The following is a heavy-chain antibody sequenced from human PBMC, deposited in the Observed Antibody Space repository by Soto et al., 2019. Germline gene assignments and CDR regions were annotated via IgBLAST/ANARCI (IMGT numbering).Heavy chain of an antibody. J-gene: IGHJ6*02. V-gene: IGHV1-46*01. Sequence: VKVSCKASGYTFTSYYIHWVRQAPGQGLEWMGIINPSGGSTSYAQKFQGRVTMTRDTSTSTVYMELSSLRSEDTTVYYCARDDIWRDIVVVPAAPHYYYGMDVWGQGTTVTVSS. CDR1: GYTFTSYY. CDR2: INPSGGST. D-gene: IGHD2-2*01. CDR3: ARDDIWRDIVVVPAAPHYYYGMDV.